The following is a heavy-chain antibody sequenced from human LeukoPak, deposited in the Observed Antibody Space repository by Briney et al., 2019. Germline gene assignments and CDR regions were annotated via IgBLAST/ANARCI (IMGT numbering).Heavy chain of an antibody. J-gene: IGHJ4*02. CDR2: IDSNGRTI. V-gene: IGHV3-74*01. CDR1: GFTFSSYW. D-gene: IGHD6-13*01. CDR3: ARGKVSWYSPSDY. Sequence: GGSLRLSCAASGFTFSSYWMHWVRQAPGKGLVWVSRIDSNGRTINYADSVKGRFTISRDNANSMLYLQMNSLRAEDSAVYYCARGKVSWYSPSDYWGQGTLVTVSS.